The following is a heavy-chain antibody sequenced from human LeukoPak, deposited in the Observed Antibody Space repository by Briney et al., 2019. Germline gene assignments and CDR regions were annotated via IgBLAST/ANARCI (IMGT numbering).Heavy chain of an antibody. CDR3: ARGSSWAFDI. J-gene: IGHJ3*02. V-gene: IGHV3-30*02. CDR1: GFTFSSYG. Sequence: GGSLRLSCAASGFTFSSYGMHWVRQAPGKGLEWVAFIRYDGSNKYYADSVKGRFTISRDKSKKTMYLQMNTLRAEDTAVYYCARGSSWAFDIWGQGTKVTVSS. CDR2: IRYDGSNK.